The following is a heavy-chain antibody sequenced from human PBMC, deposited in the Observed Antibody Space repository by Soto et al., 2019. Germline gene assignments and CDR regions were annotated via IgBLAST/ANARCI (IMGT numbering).Heavy chain of an antibody. D-gene: IGHD6-19*01. CDR2: IWYDGSNK. CDR1: GFTFSSYG. J-gene: IGHJ3*02. CDR3: TTEIAVAAFDAFDI. Sequence: GGSLRLSCAASGFTFSSYGMHWVRQAPGKGLEWVAVIWYDGSNKYYADSVKGRFTISRDNSKKTSYLQMNSLRAEDTAVYYCTTEIAVAAFDAFDIWGQGTMVTVSS. V-gene: IGHV3-33*01.